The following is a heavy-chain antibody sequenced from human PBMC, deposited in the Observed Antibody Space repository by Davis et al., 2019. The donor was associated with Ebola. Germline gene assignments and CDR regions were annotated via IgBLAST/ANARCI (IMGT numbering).Heavy chain of an antibody. J-gene: IGHJ5*02. Sequence: ASVKVSCKASGYTFTRYGISWVRQAPGQGLEWMGWISAYNDNTNYAQKLQGRVTMTTDTSTSTAYMELRSLRSDDTAVYYCARDMGMVHEANWFDPWGQGTLVTVSS. CDR3: ARDMGMVHEANWFDP. V-gene: IGHV1-18*01. CDR2: ISAYNDNT. CDR1: GYTFTRYG. D-gene: IGHD3-10*01.